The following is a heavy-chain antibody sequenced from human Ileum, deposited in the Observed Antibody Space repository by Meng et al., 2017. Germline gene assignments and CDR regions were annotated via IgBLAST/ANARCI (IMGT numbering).Heavy chain of an antibody. CDR3: ASRTTLKTPFQ. CDR2: VYNTGFT. V-gene: IGHV4-38-2*02. J-gene: IGHJ4*02. CDR1: GYSISSGFY. D-gene: IGHD4-11*01. Sequence: SETLSLTCNVSGYSISSGFYWPWIRKPPGKGLEWIGSVYNTGFTSYNPSLKSRVTISIDTSKNQFSLKLTSVTAADTAIYYCASRTTLKTPFQWGQGTQVTVSS.